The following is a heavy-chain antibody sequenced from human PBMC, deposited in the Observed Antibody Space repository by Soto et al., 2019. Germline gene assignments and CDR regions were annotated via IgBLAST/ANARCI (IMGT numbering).Heavy chain of an antibody. CDR3: ARDRNYVESNWFDP. CDR2: ISYDGSNK. D-gene: IGHD1-7*01. J-gene: IGHJ5*02. V-gene: IGHV3-30-3*01. CDR1: GFTFSSYA. Sequence: PGGFLRLSCAASGFTFSSYAMHWVRQAPGKGLEWVAVISYDGSNKYYADSVKGRFTISRDNSKNTLYLQMNSLRAEDTAVYYCARDRNYVESNWFDPWGQGTLVTVSS.